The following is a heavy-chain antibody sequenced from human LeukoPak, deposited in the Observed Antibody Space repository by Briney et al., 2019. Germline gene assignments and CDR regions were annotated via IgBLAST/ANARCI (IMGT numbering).Heavy chain of an antibody. CDR1: GYTFTGYY. CDR3: SREGEGEDGTGHHNWYFDL. D-gene: IGHD2-8*02. J-gene: IGHJ2*01. Sequence: EASVKVSCKASGYTFTGYYMHWVRQAPGQGLEWMGWINPNSGGTNYAQKFQGRVTMTRDTSISTAYMELSSLRSEDTAMYYCSREGEGEDGTGHHNWYFDLWGRGTLVTVSS. V-gene: IGHV1-2*02. CDR2: INPNSGGT.